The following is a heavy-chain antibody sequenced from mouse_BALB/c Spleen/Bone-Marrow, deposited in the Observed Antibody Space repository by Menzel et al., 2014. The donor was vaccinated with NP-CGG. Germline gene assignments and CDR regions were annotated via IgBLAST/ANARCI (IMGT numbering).Heavy chain of an antibody. V-gene: IGHV1S126*01. CDR1: GYSFTSYW. D-gene: IGHD1-2*01. CDR3: ARDGITTATYYYAMDY. Sequence: VQLVESGPQLVRPGASVKISCKASGYSFTSYWMHWVKQRPGQGLEWIGMIDPSDSETRLNQKFKDKATLTVDKSSSTAYMQLSSPTSEDSAVYYCARDGITTATYYYAMDYWGQGTSVTVPS. CDR2: IDPSDSET. J-gene: IGHJ4*01.